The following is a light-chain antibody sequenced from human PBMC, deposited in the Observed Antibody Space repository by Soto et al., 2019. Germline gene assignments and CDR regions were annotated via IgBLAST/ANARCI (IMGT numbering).Light chain of an antibody. J-gene: IGKJ4*01. CDR1: QSVGIH. V-gene: IGKV3-11*01. Sequence: EVVWTQSPGTLSLSPGERATLSCRASQSVGIHLAWYQQKPGRAPRLLIYEASNRATGIPARFSGSGSGTDFVLTISSLEPEDFAVYYCQQRYNWPPLTFGGGTKVEIK. CDR2: EAS. CDR3: QQRYNWPPLT.